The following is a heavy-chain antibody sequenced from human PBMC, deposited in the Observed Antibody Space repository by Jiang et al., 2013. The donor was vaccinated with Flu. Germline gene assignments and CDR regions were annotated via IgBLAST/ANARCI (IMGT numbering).Heavy chain of an antibody. CDR3: AHRLRRITVGAPLDH. D-gene: IGHD1-26*01. J-gene: IGHJ4*02. V-gene: IGHV2-5*02. Sequence: KPTQTLTVTCTFSGFSLSSSGEGVGWIRQFPGKALEWLALIYWDDDKRYSPSLKSRLTITKDTSKNQVVLTMTNVDPVDTATYYCAHRLRRITVGAPLDHWGQGILVTVSS. CDR2: IYWDDDK. CDR1: GFSLSSSGEG.